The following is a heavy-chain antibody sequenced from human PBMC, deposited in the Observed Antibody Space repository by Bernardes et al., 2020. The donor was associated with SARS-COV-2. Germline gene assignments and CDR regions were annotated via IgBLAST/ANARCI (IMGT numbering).Heavy chain of an antibody. D-gene: IGHD2-15*01. V-gene: IGHV1-69*13. J-gene: IGHJ4*02. Sequence: SVKVSCKASGGTFSSYAISWVRQAPGQGLEWMGGIIPIFGTANYAQKFQGRVTITADESTSTAYMELSSLRSEDTAVYYCARAAWKKGLYCSGGRCYLPYFDYWGQGTLVTVSS. CDR1: GGTFSSYA. CDR3: ARAAWKKGLYCSGGRCYLPYFDY. CDR2: IIPIFGTA.